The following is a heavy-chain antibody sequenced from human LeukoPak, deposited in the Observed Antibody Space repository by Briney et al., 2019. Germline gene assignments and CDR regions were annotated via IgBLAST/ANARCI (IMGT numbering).Heavy chain of an antibody. Sequence: PGGSLRLSCAASGFTFSSYSMNWVRQAPGKGLEWVSYISGSSSYTNYADSVKGRFTISRDNAKNSLYLQMNSLRVDDTAVYYCARISGSGSYYGPFDYWGQGTLVTVSS. D-gene: IGHD3-10*01. V-gene: IGHV3-21*05. J-gene: IGHJ4*02. CDR2: ISGSSSYT. CDR1: GFTFSSYS. CDR3: ARISGSGSYYGPFDY.